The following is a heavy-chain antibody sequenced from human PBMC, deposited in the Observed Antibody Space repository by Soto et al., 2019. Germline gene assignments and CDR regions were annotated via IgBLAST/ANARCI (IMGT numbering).Heavy chain of an antibody. CDR2: ISGSGGST. J-gene: IGHJ4*02. CDR1: GFTFSSYA. Sequence: PGGSLRLSCAASGFTFSSYAMSWVRQAPGKGLEWVSAISGSGGSTYYADSVKGRFTISRDNSKNTLYLQMNRLRAEDTAVYYCEREIQGIEVAGPFDYWGQGTLVTVS. V-gene: IGHV3-23*01. CDR3: EREIQGIEVAGPFDY. D-gene: IGHD6-19*01.